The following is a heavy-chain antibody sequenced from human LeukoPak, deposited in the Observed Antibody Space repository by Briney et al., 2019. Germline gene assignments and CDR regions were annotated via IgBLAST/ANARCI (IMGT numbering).Heavy chain of an antibody. V-gene: IGHV3-7*01. CDR2: IKQDGSKI. CDR1: GFTFSTYW. Sequence: GSLRLSCAASGFTFSTYWMSWVRQAPGKGLEWVANIKQDGSKIYYVDSVKGRFTISRDNAKNSLYLQMNNLRAEDTAVYYCARTDTFRYSSGWYDAFDIWGQGTMVTVSS. CDR3: ARTDTFRYSSGWYDAFDI. J-gene: IGHJ3*02. D-gene: IGHD6-19*01.